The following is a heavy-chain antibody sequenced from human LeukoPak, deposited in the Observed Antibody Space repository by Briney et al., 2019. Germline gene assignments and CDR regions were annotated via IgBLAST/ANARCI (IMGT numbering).Heavy chain of an antibody. V-gene: IGHV3-23*01. CDR1: RFSLSSHV. D-gene: IGHD6-19*01. Sequence: GGSLRVSRAAPRFSLSSHVMSWVRPAARKGLAWVSRIYGSGGSTYNADSVKGRFTISRDKSKNTLYLQMNSLRVEVTTVYYCAQQDIRSSGWYDWGQGTLFTASS. CDR3: AQQDIRSSGWYD. CDR2: IYGSGGST. J-gene: IGHJ4*02.